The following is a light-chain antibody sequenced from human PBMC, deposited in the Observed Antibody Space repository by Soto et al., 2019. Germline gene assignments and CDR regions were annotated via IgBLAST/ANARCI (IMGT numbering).Light chain of an antibody. CDR2: DAS. V-gene: IGKV3-11*01. CDR3: QQRSDWPPIT. CDR1: QSISSY. J-gene: IGKJ5*01. Sequence: EMVLTQSPYTLYFSPGDRATLSFRASQSISSYLAWYQQKPGQSPRLLIYDASNRATGIPARFSGSGSGTDFTLTISSLEPEDFAVYYCQQRSDWPPITFGQGTRLEIK.